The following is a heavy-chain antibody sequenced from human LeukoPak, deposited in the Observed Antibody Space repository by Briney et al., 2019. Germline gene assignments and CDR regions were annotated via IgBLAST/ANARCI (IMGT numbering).Heavy chain of an antibody. CDR3: ARGKGHYDDDAGFDI. J-gene: IGHJ3*02. CDR2: IYSGGST. V-gene: IGHV3-53*01. CDR1: GFTFSAYS. D-gene: IGHD3-16*01. Sequence: GGSLGLSCAASGFTFSAYSMNWVRQAPGKGLEWVSVIYSGGSTYYADSVKGRFTISRDNSKNTLYLQMNSLRAEDTAVYYCARGKGHYDDDAGFDIWGQGTMVTVSS.